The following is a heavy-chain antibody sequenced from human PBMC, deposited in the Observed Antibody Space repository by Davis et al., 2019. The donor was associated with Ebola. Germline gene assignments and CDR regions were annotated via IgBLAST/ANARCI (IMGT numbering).Heavy chain of an antibody. CDR3: ARDDKVMHFDY. J-gene: IGHJ4*02. CDR2: INPNSGGT. Sequence: ASVKVSCKASADIFNNYEINWVRQAIGQGLEWMGWINPNSGGTHYAQRFQGRVTMTRDTSISTAYMEMRRLTSDDTAVYYCARDDKVMHFDYWGQGALVTVSS. CDR1: ADIFNNYE. D-gene: IGHD3-16*01. V-gene: IGHV1-2*02.